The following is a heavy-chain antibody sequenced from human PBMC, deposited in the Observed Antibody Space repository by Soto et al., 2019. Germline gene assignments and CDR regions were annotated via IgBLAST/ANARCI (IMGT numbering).Heavy chain of an antibody. V-gene: IGHV1-18*01. CDR1: GYTFTSYG. Sequence: EASVKVSCKASGYTFTSYGISWVRQAPGQGLEWMGWISAYNGNTNYAQKLQGRVTMTTDTSTSTAYMELRSLRSDDTAVYYCARVAVAGTGSSSWFDPWGQGTLVTVSS. CDR2: ISAYNGNT. J-gene: IGHJ5*02. D-gene: IGHD6-19*01. CDR3: ARVAVAGTGSSSWFDP.